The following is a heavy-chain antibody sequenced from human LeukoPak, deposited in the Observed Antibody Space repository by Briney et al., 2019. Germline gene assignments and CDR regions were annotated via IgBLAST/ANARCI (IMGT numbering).Heavy chain of an antibody. V-gene: IGHV3-30*04. CDR3: AKGAPYGSGSYHLDP. J-gene: IGHJ5*02. CDR2: ISYDGSNK. CDR1: GFTFSSYA. Sequence: GRSLTLSCAASGFTFSSYAMHWVRQAPGKGLEWVAVISYDGSNKYYADSVKGRFTISRDNSKNTLYLQMNSLRAEDTAVYYCAKGAPYGSGSYHLDPWGQGTLVTVSS. D-gene: IGHD3-10*01.